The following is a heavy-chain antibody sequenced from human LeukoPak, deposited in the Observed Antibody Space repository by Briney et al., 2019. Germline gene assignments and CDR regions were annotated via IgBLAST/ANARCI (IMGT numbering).Heavy chain of an antibody. D-gene: IGHD2-2*01. Sequence: PGGSLRLSCAASGFTFSSYEMNWVRQAPGKGLEWVSYISGSGSTKYYPDSVKGRFTISRDNTKNSLYLQMNSLRAEDTAIYYCAKEGTSNWPPLAHWDYWGQGTLVTVSS. CDR2: ISGSGSTK. J-gene: IGHJ4*02. V-gene: IGHV3-48*03. CDR1: GFTFSSYE. CDR3: AKEGTSNWPPLAHWDY.